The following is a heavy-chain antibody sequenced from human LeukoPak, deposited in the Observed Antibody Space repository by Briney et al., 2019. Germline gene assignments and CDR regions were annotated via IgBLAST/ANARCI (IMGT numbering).Heavy chain of an antibody. D-gene: IGHD3-3*01. CDR1: GGSFSHNY. J-gene: IGHJ4*02. Sequence: PSETLSLTCTVYGGSFSHNYWHWIRQPPGKGLEWIGEFHPSGTTTYNPSLESRVSISVDTPNNQFSLRVTSVTAADTAIYYCARGVDSAKVGYWGRGTLVTVSS. V-gene: IGHV4-34*01. CDR3: ARGVDSAKVGY. CDR2: FHPSGTT.